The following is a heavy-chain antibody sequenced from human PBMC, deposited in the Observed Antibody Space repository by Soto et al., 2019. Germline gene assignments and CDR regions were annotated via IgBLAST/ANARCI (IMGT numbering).Heavy chain of an antibody. CDR2: ISYDGRDK. D-gene: IGHD5-18*01. J-gene: IGHJ6*02. V-gene: IGHV3-30*04. CDR1: GFIFTNYA. Sequence: GSLRLSCAASGFIFTNYAMHWVRQAPGKGLEWVAVISYDGRDKNYADSVKGRFTMSRDNAKNTLYLQMNSLRAEDTAVYYCARDQDTAMAAMGYYYYGMDVWGQGTTVTVSS. CDR3: ARDQDTAMAAMGYYYYGMDV.